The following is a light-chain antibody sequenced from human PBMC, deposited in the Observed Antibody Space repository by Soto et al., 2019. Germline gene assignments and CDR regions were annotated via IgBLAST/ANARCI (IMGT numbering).Light chain of an antibody. CDR1: SSDVGGYNY. J-gene: IGLJ2*01. Sequence: QSALTQPPSASGCPGQSVTISCTGTSSDVGGYNYVSWYQQHPGKAPKLMVYEVSQRPSGVPDRFSGSKSGITASLTVSGLQAEDEADYYCSSYAGSNAYVVFGGGTKLTVL. CDR2: EVS. V-gene: IGLV2-8*01. CDR3: SSYAGSNAYVV.